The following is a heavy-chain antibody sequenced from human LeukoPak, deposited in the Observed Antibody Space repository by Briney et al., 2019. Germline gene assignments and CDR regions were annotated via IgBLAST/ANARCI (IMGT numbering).Heavy chain of an antibody. CDR2: INHSGST. D-gene: IGHD2-2*02. CDR1: GGSFSGYY. CDR3: ARGTRGSDIVVVPAAIPAGWYFDL. Sequence: SETLSLTCAVYGGSFSGYYWSWIRQPPGKGLEWIGEINHSGSTNYNPSLKSRVTISVDTSKNQFSLKLSSVTAADTAVYYCARGTRGSDIVVVPAAIPAGWYFDLWGRGTLVTVSS. J-gene: IGHJ2*01. V-gene: IGHV4-34*01.